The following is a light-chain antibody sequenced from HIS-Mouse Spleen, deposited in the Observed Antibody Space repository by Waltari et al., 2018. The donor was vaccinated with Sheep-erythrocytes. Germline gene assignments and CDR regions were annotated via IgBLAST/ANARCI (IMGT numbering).Light chain of an antibody. V-gene: IGLV2-11*01. J-gene: IGLJ1*01. CDR1: SSDRGGYNY. CDR3: CSYAGSYNHV. CDR2: DVS. Sequence: QYALTQPRSVSGSPGQSVTISCTGTSSDRGGYNYVSRYQQPPGKAPKLMIYDVSKRPSGVPDRFSGSKSGNTASLTISGLQAEDEADYYCCSYAGSYNHVFATGTKLTVL.